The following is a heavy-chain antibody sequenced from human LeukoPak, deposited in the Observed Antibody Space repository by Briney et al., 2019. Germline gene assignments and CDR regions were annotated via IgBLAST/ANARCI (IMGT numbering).Heavy chain of an antibody. V-gene: IGHV4-34*01. D-gene: IGHD6-6*01. J-gene: IGHJ5*02. CDR1: GGSFSGHY. CDR2: INHSGST. CDR3: ARGTAARTKFDP. Sequence: SETLSLTCAVYGGSFSGHYWSWIRQPPGKGLEWIGEINHSGSTNYNPSLKSRVTISVDTSKNQFSLKLSSVTAADTAVYYCARGTAARTKFDPWGQGTLVTVSS.